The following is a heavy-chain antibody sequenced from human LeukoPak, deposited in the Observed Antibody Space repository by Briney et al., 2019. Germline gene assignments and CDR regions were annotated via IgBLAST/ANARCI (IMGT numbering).Heavy chain of an antibody. D-gene: IGHD3-10*01. CDR2: LGGTGYDI. J-gene: IGHJ4*02. CDR3: AKMAGLEYGEYYFDS. CDR1: GFAFRNYA. V-gene: IGHV3-23*01. Sequence: GGSLRLSCAASGFAFRNYAMSWVRQAPGKGLEWVSGLGGTGYDIFYADFVKGRFTISRDNSKNTLYLQMNSLRAEDTAVYFCAKMAGLEYGEYYFDSWGQGTLLTVSS.